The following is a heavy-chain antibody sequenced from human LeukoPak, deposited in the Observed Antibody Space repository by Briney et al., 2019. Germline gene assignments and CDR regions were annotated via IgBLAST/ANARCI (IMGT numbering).Heavy chain of an antibody. CDR1: GNTLTALS. V-gene: IGHV1-24*01. CDR2: FDPEDGET. D-gene: IGHD1-26*01. Sequence: ASVKVSCEAFGNTLTALSIHWVRQAPGKGLEWMGGFDPEDGETVYAQKFQGRVTMTEDTSTDTAYMELSSLRSEDTAVYYCACDFSGSDVFDYCGDGSLVTVSS. CDR3: ACDFSGSDVFDY. J-gene: IGHJ4*01.